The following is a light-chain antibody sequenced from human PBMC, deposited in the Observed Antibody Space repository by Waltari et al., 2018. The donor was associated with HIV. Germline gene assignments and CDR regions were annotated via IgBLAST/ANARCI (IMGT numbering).Light chain of an antibody. CDR2: DVS. V-gene: IGLV2-23*02. CDR3: LTYVSDSGTWK. J-gene: IGLJ3*02. CDR1: NIDVGNYNL. Sequence: QSPLTQPASVSGNPGQSVTLTCTGTNIDVGNYNLVSWYPQHPGKAPKLLIYDVSKRPSGVSSRFSGSKSGYWASLTISGLLTEDESYYYCLTYVSDSGTWKFGGGTYLTV.